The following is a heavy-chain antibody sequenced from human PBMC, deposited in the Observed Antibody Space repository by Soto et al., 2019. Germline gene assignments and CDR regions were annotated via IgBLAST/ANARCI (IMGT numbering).Heavy chain of an antibody. Sequence: PGGSLRLSCAASGFTFSSYAMSWVRQAPGKGLEWVSAISGSGGSTYYADSVKGRFTISRDNSKNTLYLQMNSLRAEDTAVYYCAMGSAAGPYNWFDPWGQGTLVTVSS. CDR2: ISGSGGST. V-gene: IGHV3-23*01. D-gene: IGHD6-13*01. J-gene: IGHJ5*02. CDR1: GFTFSSYA. CDR3: AMGSAAGPYNWFDP.